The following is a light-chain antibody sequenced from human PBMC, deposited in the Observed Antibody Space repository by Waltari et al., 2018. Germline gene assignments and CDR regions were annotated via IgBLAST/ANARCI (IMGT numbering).Light chain of an antibody. CDR3: AAWDYSLNGVL. J-gene: IGLJ2*01. Sequence: QSVVTQPPSASGTPGQRVTISCSGSNSNIRRNPVNWYQQLPGTAPKVLIYSNNQRPSGVPDRFSGSKSGTSASLAISGLQSEDEADYYCAAWDYSLNGVLFGGGTKLTVL. CDR2: SNN. CDR1: NSNIRRNP. V-gene: IGLV1-44*01.